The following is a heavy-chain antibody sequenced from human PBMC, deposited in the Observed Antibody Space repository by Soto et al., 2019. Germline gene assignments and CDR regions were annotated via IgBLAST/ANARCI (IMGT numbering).Heavy chain of an antibody. CDR2: ISGSGGST. CDR1: GFTFSNYA. CDR3: ATYSGTYARYVVYYGMDV. D-gene: IGHD1-26*01. V-gene: IGHV3-23*01. J-gene: IGHJ6*02. Sequence: VSLRLSCAASGFTFSNYAISWVRQAPGKGLEWVSSISGSGGSTYYADSVKGRFTISRDNSKNTLYLQMNSLGAEDTAVYYCATYSGTYARYVVYYGMDVWGQGSTVTVSS.